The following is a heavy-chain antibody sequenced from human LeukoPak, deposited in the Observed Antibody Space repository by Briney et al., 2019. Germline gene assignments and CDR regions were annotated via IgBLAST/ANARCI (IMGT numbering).Heavy chain of an antibody. CDR3: ARLSGRVVCSAGSCYIDS. J-gene: IGHJ4*02. CDR1: GYSFTDYW. V-gene: IGHV5-51*01. D-gene: IGHD2-15*01. CDR2: IYPGDSET. Sequence: GESLKISCKASGYSFTDYWIGWVRQMPGKGLEWMGIIYPGDSETKYSPSFQGQVTISADKSINTAYLQWSSLKASDTAMYYCARLSGRVVCSAGSCYIDSWGQGTLVTVSS.